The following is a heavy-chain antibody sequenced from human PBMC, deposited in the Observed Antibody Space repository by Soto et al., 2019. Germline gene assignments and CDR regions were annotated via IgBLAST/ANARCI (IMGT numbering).Heavy chain of an antibody. J-gene: IGHJ6*02. CDR2: IYYSGST. Sequence: SSETLSLTCAVSGGSISSGDYYWSWIRQPPGKGLEWIGYIYYSGSTYYNPSLKSRVTISVDTSKNQFSLKLSSVTAADTAVYYCARFGGGMDVWGQGTTVTVSS. D-gene: IGHD3-10*01. CDR3: ARFGGGMDV. CDR1: GGSISSGDYY. V-gene: IGHV4-30-4*01.